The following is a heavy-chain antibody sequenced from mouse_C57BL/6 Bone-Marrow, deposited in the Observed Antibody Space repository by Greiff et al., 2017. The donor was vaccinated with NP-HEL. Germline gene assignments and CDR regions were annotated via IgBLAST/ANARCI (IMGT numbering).Heavy chain of an antibody. CDR2: ISYDGSN. D-gene: IGHD1-1*01. Sequence: EVKLQESGPGLVKPSQSLSLTCSVTGYSITSGYYWNWIRQFPGNKLEWMGYISYDGSNNYNPSLKNRISIPRDTSKNQFFLKLNSVTTEDTATYYCAYYYGSSYGYWGQGTTLTVSS. CDR3: AYYYGSSYGY. V-gene: IGHV3-6*01. CDR1: GYSITSGYY. J-gene: IGHJ2*01.